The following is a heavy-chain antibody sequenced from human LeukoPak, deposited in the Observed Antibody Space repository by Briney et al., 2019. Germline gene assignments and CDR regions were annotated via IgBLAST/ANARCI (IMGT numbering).Heavy chain of an antibody. CDR1: GFNFSTYS. Sequence: GGSLRLSCVASGFNFSTYSMNWVRQAPGKGLEWVSYINSISSTIYYADSVKGRFTISRDNAKNSLYLQMNSLRAEDTAVYYCAREAHFYYYYDSSGYPPYFDYWGQGTLVTVSS. D-gene: IGHD3-22*01. CDR3: AREAHFYYYYDSSGYPPYFDY. V-gene: IGHV3-48*04. CDR2: INSISSTI. J-gene: IGHJ4*02.